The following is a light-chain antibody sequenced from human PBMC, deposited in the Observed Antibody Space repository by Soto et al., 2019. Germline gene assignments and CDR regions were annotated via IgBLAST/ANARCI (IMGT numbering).Light chain of an antibody. CDR1: QAIGVS. J-gene: IGKJ4*01. Sequence: DIRVTQSQSSLSASLGDRVTITCRANQAIGVSLAWFQQQPGKVHKLLIYAASSLQSGVPSRFSGSGSGTDFTLAISSLQPEDIATYYCQKYNSAPLTFGGGTKVEI. CDR2: AAS. V-gene: IGKV1-27*01. CDR3: QKYNSAPLT.